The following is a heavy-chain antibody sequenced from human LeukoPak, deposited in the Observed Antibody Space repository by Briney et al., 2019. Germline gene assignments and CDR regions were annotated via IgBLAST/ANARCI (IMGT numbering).Heavy chain of an antibody. V-gene: IGHV3-21*01. CDR2: ISGSSSYI. J-gene: IGHJ6*01. CDR3: ARDLRDGYFDWLSYYNGMDV. Sequence: GGPLRLSCAASGFTFSSYSMNWVRQAPGKGLEWVSSISGSSSYIYYADSVKGRFTISGDNAKNSLYLQMNSLRAEDTAVYYCARDLRDGYFDWLSYYNGMDVWGQGTTVTVSS. D-gene: IGHD3-9*01. CDR1: GFTFSSYS.